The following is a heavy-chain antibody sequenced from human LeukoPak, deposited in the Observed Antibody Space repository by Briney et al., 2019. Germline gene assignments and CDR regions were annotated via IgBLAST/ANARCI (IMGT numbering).Heavy chain of an antibody. CDR1: GGSITNYY. Sequence: PSETLSLPCTVSGGSITNYYWSWIRQPPGKGLECIGYIYYSGSTNYNPSLKSRVTISLHTSKNQFSLKLNSVTAADTAVYYCARGVPYGPSYEFFDYWGQGTLVTVSS. D-gene: IGHD3-10*01. CDR3: ARGVPYGPSYEFFDY. J-gene: IGHJ4*02. V-gene: IGHV4-59*01. CDR2: IYYSGST.